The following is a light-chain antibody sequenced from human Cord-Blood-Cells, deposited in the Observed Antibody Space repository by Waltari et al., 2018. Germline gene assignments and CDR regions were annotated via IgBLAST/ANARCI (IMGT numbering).Light chain of an antibody. Sequence: PGQSITISCTGTSSDVGGYNYVSWYQQHPGKAPKLRIYDVSNRPSGVSNRFTGSKSGNTASLTISGLQAEDEADYYCSSYPSSSTWVFGGGTKLTGL. CDR3: SSYPSSSTWV. CDR1: SSDVGGYNY. J-gene: IGLJ3*02. CDR2: DVS. V-gene: IGLV2-14*03.